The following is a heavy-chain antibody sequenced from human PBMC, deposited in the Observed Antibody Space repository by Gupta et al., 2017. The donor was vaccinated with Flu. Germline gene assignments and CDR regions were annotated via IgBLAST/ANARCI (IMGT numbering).Heavy chain of an antibody. CDR1: GFTFSSYE. D-gene: IGHD3-9*01. Sequence: EVQLVESGGGLVQPGGSLRLSCAASGFTFSSYEMNWVRQGPGKGLGWVSYISSSGSTIYYADSVKGRFTISRDNAKNSLYLQMNSLRAEDTAVYYCARASDILTGYYKSNFDYWGQGTLVTVSS. J-gene: IGHJ4*02. V-gene: IGHV3-48*03. CDR2: ISSSGSTI. CDR3: ARASDILTGYYKSNFDY.